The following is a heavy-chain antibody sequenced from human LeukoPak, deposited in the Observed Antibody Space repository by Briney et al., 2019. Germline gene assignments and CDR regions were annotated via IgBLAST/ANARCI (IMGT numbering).Heavy chain of an antibody. CDR1: GFTFSSPW. V-gene: IGHV3-21*01. Sequence: GGSLRLSCAASGFTFSSPWIHWVRQAPGKGLEWVSSISSSSSYKYYTDSVKSRFTISRDNAKNSLYLQMNSLRAEDTAVYYCARSAAGTYYWGQGTLVTVSS. CDR2: ISSSSSYK. D-gene: IGHD1-1*01. CDR3: ARSAAGTYY. J-gene: IGHJ4*02.